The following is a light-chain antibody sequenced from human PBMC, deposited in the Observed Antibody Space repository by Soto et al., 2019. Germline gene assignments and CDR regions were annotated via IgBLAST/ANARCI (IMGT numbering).Light chain of an antibody. CDR2: GAS. CDR1: QSVRSN. J-gene: IGKJ1*01. CDR3: QQYGSSSWT. Sequence: EIVMTQSPATLSVSPGESATLSCRASQSVRSNLAWYQQKPGQAPRLLIYGASSRATGIPDRFSGSGSGTDFTLTISRLEPEDFAVYYCQQYGSSSWTFGQGTKVDIK. V-gene: IGKV3-20*01.